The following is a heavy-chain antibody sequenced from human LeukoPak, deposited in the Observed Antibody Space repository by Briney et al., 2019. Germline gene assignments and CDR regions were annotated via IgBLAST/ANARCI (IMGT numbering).Heavy chain of an antibody. CDR2: ISRDGSGS. CDR3: ARRYCGGGSCHFDY. D-gene: IGHD2-15*01. J-gene: IGHJ4*02. CDR1: GFTFSSYS. Sequence: WGSLRLSCAASGFTFSSYSMHWVRQAPGKGLVWVSHISRDGSGSSYADSVKGRFTISRDNARSTLSLQMDSLRAEDTAVYYCARRYCGGGSCHFDYWGQGTLVTVSS. V-gene: IGHV3-74*01.